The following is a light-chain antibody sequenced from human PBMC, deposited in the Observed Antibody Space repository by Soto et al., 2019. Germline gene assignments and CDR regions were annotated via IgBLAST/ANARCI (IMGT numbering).Light chain of an antibody. Sequence: EIVMMQSPATLSVSPGERATLSCRASQSVSSNLAWYQQKPGQAPRLLIYGASSRATGIPARFSGSGSGTEFTLTISSLQSEDFAVYYCQQYYNWPPWTFGQGTKVEIK. V-gene: IGKV3-15*01. CDR2: GAS. CDR1: QSVSSN. CDR3: QQYYNWPPWT. J-gene: IGKJ1*01.